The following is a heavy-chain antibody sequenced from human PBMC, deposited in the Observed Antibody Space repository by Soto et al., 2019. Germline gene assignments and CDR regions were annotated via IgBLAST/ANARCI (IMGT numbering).Heavy chain of an antibody. V-gene: IGHV1-2*04. Sequence: VASVKVSCKASGYTFTGYYMHWVRQAPGQGLEWMGWINPNSGGTNYAQKFQGWVTMTRDTSISTAYMELSRLRSDDTAVYYCVRELIAAAGNDYYYGMDVWGQGTTVTVSS. D-gene: IGHD6-13*01. CDR1: GYTFTGYY. CDR3: VRELIAAAGNDYYYGMDV. J-gene: IGHJ6*02. CDR2: INPNSGGT.